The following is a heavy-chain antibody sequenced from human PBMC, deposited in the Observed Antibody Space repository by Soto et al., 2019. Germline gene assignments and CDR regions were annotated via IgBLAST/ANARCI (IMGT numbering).Heavy chain of an antibody. D-gene: IGHD1-1*01. CDR1: GFTFSSYG. CDR2: ISYDGSNK. Sequence: GGSLRLSCAASGFTFSSYGMHWVRQAPGKGLEWVAVISYDGSNKYYADSVKGRFTISRDNSKNTLYLQMNSLRAEDTAVYYCAKDRGGGRKLMPQPVDYWGQGTLVTVSS. J-gene: IGHJ4*02. CDR3: AKDRGGGRKLMPQPVDY. V-gene: IGHV3-30*18.